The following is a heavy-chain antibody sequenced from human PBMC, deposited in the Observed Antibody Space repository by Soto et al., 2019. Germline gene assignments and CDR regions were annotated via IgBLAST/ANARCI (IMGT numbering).Heavy chain of an antibody. CDR1: GFTFSNYW. CDR2: IDKDGGST. V-gene: IGHV3-74*01. CDR3: ARVGTHGYCSTSSCSYDY. D-gene: IGHD2-2*01. J-gene: IGHJ4*02. Sequence: GGSLRLSCAVSGFTFSNYWMHWVRQAPGKGLVWVSRIDKDGGSTIYADSVKGRFTISRDNAKNTLYLQMNSLRAEDTAVYYCARVGTHGYCSTSSCSYDYWGQGTLVTVSS.